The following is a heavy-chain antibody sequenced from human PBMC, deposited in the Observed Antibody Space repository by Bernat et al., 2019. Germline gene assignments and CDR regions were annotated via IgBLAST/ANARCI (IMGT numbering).Heavy chain of an antibody. D-gene: IGHD4-17*01. Sequence: VQLVETGGGLIQPGRSLRLSCAASGFIFSCCSIHWVRQAPGKGLEWVAVISYDGSNKYYADSVKGRFTISRDNTKNTLYLQMNSLRVEDTAVYYCTRDLPGDGDFGMDYWGQGTLVTVSS. J-gene: IGHJ4*02. CDR2: ISYDGSNK. V-gene: IGHV3-30*01. CDR3: TRDLPGDGDFGMDY. CDR1: GFIFSCCS.